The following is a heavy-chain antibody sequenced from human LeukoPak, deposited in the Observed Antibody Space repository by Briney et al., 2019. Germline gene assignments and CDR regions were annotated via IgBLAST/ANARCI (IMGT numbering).Heavy chain of an antibody. J-gene: IGHJ4*02. D-gene: IGHD3-22*01. Sequence: SETPSLTCTVSGRSISSGSSYWSWIRQPARKGLEWFRRIYTSGSTNYNPSLKSRVTISVDTSKNQFSLKLSSVTAADTAVYYCARAYYYDSSGYPFDYWGQGTLVTVSS. V-gene: IGHV4-61*02. CDR3: ARAYYYDSSGYPFDY. CDR1: GRSISSGSSY. CDR2: IYTSGST.